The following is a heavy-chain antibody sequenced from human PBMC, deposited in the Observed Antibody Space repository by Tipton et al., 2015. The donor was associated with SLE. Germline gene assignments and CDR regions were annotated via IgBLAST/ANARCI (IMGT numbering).Heavy chain of an antibody. CDR1: GGSFSGYY. CDR3: ARVLYSSGWYVDY. V-gene: IGHV4-34*12. CDR2: IFYSGST. D-gene: IGHD6-19*01. Sequence: TLSLTCAVYGGSFSGYYWSWIRQPPGKGLEWIGSIFYSGSTYHNPSLKSRVTISGDTSKNQFSLKLSSVTAADTAVYYCARVLYSSGWYVDYWGQGTLVTVSS. J-gene: IGHJ4*02.